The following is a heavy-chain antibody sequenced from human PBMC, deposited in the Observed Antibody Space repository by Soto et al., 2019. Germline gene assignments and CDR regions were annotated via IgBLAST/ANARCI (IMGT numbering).Heavy chain of an antibody. CDR1: GYTLTELS. V-gene: IGHV1-18*01. Sequence: AASVKVSCKVSGYTLTELSMHWVRQAPGQRLEWMVWISAYNGNTNYAQKLQGRVTMTTDTSTSTAYMELRSLRSDDTVVYYCARDAWNYVQGWFDPWGQGTLVTVSS. D-gene: IGHD1-7*01. CDR3: ARDAWNYVQGWFDP. J-gene: IGHJ5*02. CDR2: ISAYNGNT.